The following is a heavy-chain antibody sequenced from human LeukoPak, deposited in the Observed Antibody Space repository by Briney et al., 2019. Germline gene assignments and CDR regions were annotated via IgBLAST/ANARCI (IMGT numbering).Heavy chain of an antibody. Sequence: PGGSLRLSCTASGFSLSRYWMSWVRQAPGKGLEWVANIRQDGDEKHYVDSVKGRLTISRDNAKNSVYLQMTSLRAEDTAVYFCAREGDTSPGLDYWGQGALVTVSP. CDR3: AREGDTSPGLDY. J-gene: IGHJ4*02. CDR2: IRQDGDEK. CDR1: GFSLSRYW. V-gene: IGHV3-7*01.